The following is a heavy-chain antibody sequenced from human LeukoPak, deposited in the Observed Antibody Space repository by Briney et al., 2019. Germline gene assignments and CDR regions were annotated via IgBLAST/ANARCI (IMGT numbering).Heavy chain of an antibody. J-gene: IGHJ4*02. D-gene: IGHD2-21*02. CDR2: IKWDGGRT. V-gene: IGHV3-20*01. Sequence: GGSLRLSCAASGFTFDDHGMSWVRQAPGKGLEWVSGIKWDGGRTGYADSVKGRFTISRDNAKNSVYLQMNSLRPEDTALYHCAKEVDCPSDCLFFHSWGQGTLVTVSS. CDR1: GFTFDDHG. CDR3: AKEVDCPSDCLFFHS.